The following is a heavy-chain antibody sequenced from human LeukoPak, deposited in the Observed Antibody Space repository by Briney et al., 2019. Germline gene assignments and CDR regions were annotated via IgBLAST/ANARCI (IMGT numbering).Heavy chain of an antibody. Sequence: SETLSLTCTVSGGSISSSSYYWGWIRQPPGKGLEWIGSIYYSGSTYYNPSLKSRVTISVNTSKNQFSLKLSSVTAADTAVYYCARNMDYYGSGRDWGQGTLVTVSS. CDR1: GGSISSSSYY. CDR2: IYYSGST. CDR3: ARNMDYYGSGRD. J-gene: IGHJ4*02. V-gene: IGHV4-39*07. D-gene: IGHD3-10*01.